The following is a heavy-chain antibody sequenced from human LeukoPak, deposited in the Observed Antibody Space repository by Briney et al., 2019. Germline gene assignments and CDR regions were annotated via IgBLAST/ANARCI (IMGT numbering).Heavy chain of an antibody. CDR2: IKSKTGGGTT. V-gene: IGHV3-15*01. CDR3: TTDTSGAFDI. CDR1: GFTFSNAW. D-gene: IGHD1-14*01. Sequence: VVSLRLSCAASGFTFSNAWMSWVRQAPGKGLEWVGRIKSKTGGGTTYYAAPVKSKVTISRDDSKNTLYMQMTSLKNEDTAVYYCTTDTSGAFDIWGQGKMVTVSS. J-gene: IGHJ3*02.